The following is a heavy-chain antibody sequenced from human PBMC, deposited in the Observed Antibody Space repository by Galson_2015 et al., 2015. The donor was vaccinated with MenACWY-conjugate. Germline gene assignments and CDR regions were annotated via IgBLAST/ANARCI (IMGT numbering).Heavy chain of an antibody. J-gene: IGHJ6*02. CDR3: ARDGMLPGVLYYYGMDV. CDR1: GFTFDDYG. D-gene: IGHD3-10*02. Sequence: SLRLSCAASGFTFDDYGMSWARQAPGKGLEWVSGINWNGGSTGYADSVKGRFTISRDNAKNSLYLQMNSLRAEDTALYYCARDGMLPGVLYYYGMDVWGQGTTVTVSS. V-gene: IGHV3-20*04. CDR2: INWNGGST.